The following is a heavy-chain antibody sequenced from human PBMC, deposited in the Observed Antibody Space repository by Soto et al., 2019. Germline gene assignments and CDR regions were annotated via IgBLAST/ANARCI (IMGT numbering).Heavy chain of an antibody. Sequence: QVQLQESGPGLVKPSQTLSLTCTVSGGSISSGDYYWSWIRQPPGKGLEWIGYIYYSGSTYYNPSLKSXXTXSXXTSKNQFSLKLSSVTAADTAVYYCARGYDFGAFDIWGQGTMVTVSS. CDR3: ARGYDFGAFDI. V-gene: IGHV4-30-4*01. CDR1: GGSISSGDYY. CDR2: IYYSGST. D-gene: IGHD3-3*01. J-gene: IGHJ3*02.